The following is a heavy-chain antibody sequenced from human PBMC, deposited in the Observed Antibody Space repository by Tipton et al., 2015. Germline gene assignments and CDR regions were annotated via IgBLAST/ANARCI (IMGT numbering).Heavy chain of an antibody. D-gene: IGHD3-10*01. J-gene: IGHJ5*02. V-gene: IGHV4-59*12. Sequence: TLSLTCTVSGGSISSYYWSWIRQPPGKGLEWIGYIYYSGSTTYNPSLKSRVAISIDTSKNQFSLNLRDVTAADTAVYYCARRYYYGSGSYQFDPWGQGTLVTVSS. CDR3: ARRYYYGSGSYQFDP. CDR2: IYYSGST. CDR1: GGSISSYY.